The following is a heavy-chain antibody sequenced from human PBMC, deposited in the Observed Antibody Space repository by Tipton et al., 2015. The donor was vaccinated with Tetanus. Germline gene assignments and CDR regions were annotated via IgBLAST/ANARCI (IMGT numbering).Heavy chain of an antibody. CDR1: RGPISSYY. Sequence: GLVKPSETLFLTCTVSRGPISSYYWSWIRQPAGKGLEWIGHISNGNPDYTPSLKNRVTLSVDLSKNDFSLKLRSVTAADMGVYYCARGITDGYFRRFDYWGQGTVVAVSP. V-gene: IGHV4-4*07. D-gene: IGHD5-24*01. J-gene: IGHJ4*02. CDR2: ISNGNP. CDR3: ARGITDGYFRRFDY.